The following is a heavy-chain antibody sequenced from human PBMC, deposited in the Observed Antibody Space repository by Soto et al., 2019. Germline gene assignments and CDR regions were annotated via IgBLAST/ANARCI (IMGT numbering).Heavy chain of an antibody. Sequence: EVQLVDSGGGLEKPGGSLRLSCAASGFTFSNAWMTWVRQAPGKGLECVGRIKSESDGGTTDYAAPVNGRFTISRDDSKNTLYLQMDSLKAEDTGIYYCTTNNAPSCGSMSCYRPFWGQGTMVTVSS. CDR3: TTNNAPSCGSMSCYRPF. CDR1: GFTFSNAW. J-gene: IGHJ4*02. D-gene: IGHD2-2*01. V-gene: IGHV3-15*01. CDR2: IKSESDGGTT.